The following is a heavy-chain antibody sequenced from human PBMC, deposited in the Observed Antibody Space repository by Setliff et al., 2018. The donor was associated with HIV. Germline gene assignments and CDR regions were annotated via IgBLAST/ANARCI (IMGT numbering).Heavy chain of an antibody. Sequence: SETLSLTCSVSGGSVNSGNYHWAWIRQPAGKGLEWIGHIYTSGSPHYKSSLTSRLATSLDTSRNQFSLKLTSVTAADSATYYCARWVYNSAWSLDYWGQGTLVTVS. CDR2: IYTSGSP. V-gene: IGHV4-61*09. D-gene: IGHD6-19*01. J-gene: IGHJ4*02. CDR1: GGSVNSGNYH. CDR3: ARWVYNSAWSLDY.